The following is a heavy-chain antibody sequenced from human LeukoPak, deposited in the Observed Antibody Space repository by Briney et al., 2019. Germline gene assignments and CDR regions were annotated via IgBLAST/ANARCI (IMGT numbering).Heavy chain of an antibody. V-gene: IGHV4-39*01. CDR2: IYYSGST. CDR3: ARYIVVVPAAGFDY. CDR1: GGSISSSSYY. D-gene: IGHD2-2*01. J-gene: IGHJ4*02. Sequence: SETLSLTCTASGGSISSSSYYWGWIRQPPGKGLEWIGSIYYSGSTYYNPSLKSRVTISVDTSKNQFSLKLSSVTAADTAVYYCARYIVVVPAAGFDYWGQGTLVTVSS.